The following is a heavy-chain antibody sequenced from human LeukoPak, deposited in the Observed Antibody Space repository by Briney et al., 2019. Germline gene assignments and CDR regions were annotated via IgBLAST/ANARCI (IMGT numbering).Heavy chain of an antibody. J-gene: IGHJ6*02. Sequence: GGYLRLSCAASGFTFSSYWMSWVRQAPGKGLEWVANIMQDGSEKYYVDSVKGRFTISRDNAKNSLYLQMNSLRAEDTAVYYCATAQSEDIVVVPAAMQMDVWGQGTTVTVSS. CDR2: IMQDGSEK. CDR3: ATAQSEDIVVVPAAMQMDV. V-gene: IGHV3-7*01. CDR1: GFTFSSYW. D-gene: IGHD2-2*01.